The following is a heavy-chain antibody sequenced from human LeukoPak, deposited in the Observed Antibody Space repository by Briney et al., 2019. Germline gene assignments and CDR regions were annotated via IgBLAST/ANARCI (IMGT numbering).Heavy chain of an antibody. V-gene: IGHV4-34*01. CDR2: INHSGST. Sequence: SETLSLTCAVYGGSFSGYYWSWIRQPPGKGLEWIGEINHSGSTNYNASRKSRVTISVDTSKNQFSLKLSSVTAADTAVYYCARGRNYYGSGSYYPSYYFDYWGQGTLVTVSS. CDR1: GGSFSGYY. D-gene: IGHD3-10*01. CDR3: ARGRNYYGSGSYYPSYYFDY. J-gene: IGHJ4*02.